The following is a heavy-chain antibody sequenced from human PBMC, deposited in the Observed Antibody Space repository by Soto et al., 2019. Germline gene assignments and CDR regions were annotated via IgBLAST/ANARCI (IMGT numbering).Heavy chain of an antibody. J-gene: IGHJ6*02. CDR2: ISAYNGNT. CDR3: ARVIVGAPYDYYYYGMDV. V-gene: IGHV1-18*01. D-gene: IGHD1-26*01. CDR1: GYTFTSYG. Sequence: ASVKVSCKASGYTFTSYGISWVRQAPGQGLEWMGWISAYNGNTNYAQKLQGRVTMTTDTSTSTAYMELRSLRSDDTAVYYCARVIVGAPYDYYYYGMDVWGQGTTVTVS.